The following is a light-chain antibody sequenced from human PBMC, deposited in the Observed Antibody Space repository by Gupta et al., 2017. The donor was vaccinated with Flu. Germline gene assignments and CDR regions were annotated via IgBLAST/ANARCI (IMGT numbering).Light chain of an antibody. J-gene: IGKJ3*01. CDR1: QDISNY. Sequence: EIPITQSPFSLAASGGDRVTITCQASQDISNYLNWYQQKPGKAPKLLIYDASNLETGVPSRFSGSGSGTDFTFTISSLHPEDIATYYCQQYDNLPFTFGPGTKVDIK. CDR2: DAS. V-gene: IGKV1-33*01. CDR3: QQYDNLPFT.